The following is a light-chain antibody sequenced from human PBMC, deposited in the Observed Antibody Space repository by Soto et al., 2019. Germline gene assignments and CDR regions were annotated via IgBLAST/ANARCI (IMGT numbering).Light chain of an antibody. Sequence: VITQSPSRLSVSPGERVSLPGGASQSVSSNLAWYQQKPGQAPRLLIYGASSRATGIPDRFSGSGSGTDFTLTISRLEPEDFAVYYCQQYGSSRWTFGQGTKVDIK. J-gene: IGKJ1*01. V-gene: IGKV3-20*01. CDR2: GAS. CDR3: QQYGSSRWT. CDR1: QSVSSN.